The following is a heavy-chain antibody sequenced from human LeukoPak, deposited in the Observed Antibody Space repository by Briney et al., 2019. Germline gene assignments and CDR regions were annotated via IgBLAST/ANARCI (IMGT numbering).Heavy chain of an antibody. CDR3: ARGRVRGDHGDWYYFDY. J-gene: IGHJ4*02. CDR2: IIPIFGTA. D-gene: IGHD4-17*01. V-gene: IGHV1-69*13. CDR1: GGTFSIYA. Sequence: SVKVSCKASGGTFSIYAISWVRQAPGQGLEWMGGIIPIFGTANYAQKFQGRVTITADESTSTAYMELSSLRSEDTAVYYCARGRVRGDHGDWYYFDYWGQGTLVTVSS.